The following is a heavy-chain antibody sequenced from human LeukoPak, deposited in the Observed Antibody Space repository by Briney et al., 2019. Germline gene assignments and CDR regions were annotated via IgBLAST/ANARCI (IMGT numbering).Heavy chain of an antibody. CDR3: TKSGTAIVGTTAAYYFDY. CDR1: GFTFSSYA. J-gene: IGHJ4*02. D-gene: IGHD1-26*01. Sequence: GGSLRLSCAASGFTFSSYAMSWVRQAPGKGLEWVGFVRSKAYGGTAEYAASVKGRFTISRDDSKSIAYLQMNSLKTEDTAVYYCTKSGTAIVGTTAAYYFDYWGQGTLVTVSS. V-gene: IGHV3-49*04. CDR2: VRSKAYGGTA.